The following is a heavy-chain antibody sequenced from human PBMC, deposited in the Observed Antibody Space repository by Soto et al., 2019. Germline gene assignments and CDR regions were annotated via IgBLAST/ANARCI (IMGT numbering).Heavy chain of an antibody. J-gene: IGHJ4*02. D-gene: IGHD2-2*01. CDR2: ISSSSSYI. Sequence: GGSLRLSCAASGFTFSSYSMNWVRQAPGKGLEWVSSISSSSSYIYYADSVKGRFTISRDNAKNSLYLQMNSLRAEDTAVYYCARVRSSTRYYFDYWGQGTLVTVSS. V-gene: IGHV3-21*01. CDR1: GFTFSSYS. CDR3: ARVRSSTRYYFDY.